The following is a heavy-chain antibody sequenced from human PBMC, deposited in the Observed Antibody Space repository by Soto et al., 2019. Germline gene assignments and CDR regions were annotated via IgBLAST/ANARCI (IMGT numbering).Heavy chain of an antibody. CDR3: ARLKRGYSYGSIIDF. V-gene: IGHV4-4*07. J-gene: IGHJ4*01. CDR1: GASISGFY. D-gene: IGHD5-18*01. CDR2: IYATGTT. Sequence: SETLSLTCTVSGASISGFYWSWIRKSAGKGLEWIGRIYATGTTDYNPSLKSRVMMSVDTSKKQFSLKLRSVTAADTAVYYCARLKRGYSYGSIIDFWGRGTLVTVSS.